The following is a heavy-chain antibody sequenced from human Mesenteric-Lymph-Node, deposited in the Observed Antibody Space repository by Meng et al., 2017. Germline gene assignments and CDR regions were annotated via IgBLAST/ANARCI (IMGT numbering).Heavy chain of an antibody. Sequence: GESLKISCAASGFTFSDDYMSWVRQAPGKGLEWVSYTDSSGTSKFYADSVRGRFTISRDNAKNSLYLQINSLRAEDTAVYYCAREVFDNFGHPLSEFWGQGTLVTVSS. CDR2: TDSSGTSK. D-gene: IGHD1-20*01. J-gene: IGHJ4*02. CDR3: AREVFDNFGHPLSEF. V-gene: IGHV3-11*04. CDR1: GFTFSDDY.